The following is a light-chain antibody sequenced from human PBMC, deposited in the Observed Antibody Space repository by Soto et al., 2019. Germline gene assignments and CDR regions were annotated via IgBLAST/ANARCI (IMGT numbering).Light chain of an antibody. CDR2: GAS. Sequence: EVMLIQSPATLSMPPGERATLSCRASETVATNLAWYQQKPGQAPRLLISGASTRAAGISDRFRGGGSGTEFTLTITSLRSEDSGTYYCQQYFEWPPMTFGQGTKVDIK. V-gene: IGKV3-15*01. CDR1: ETVATN. J-gene: IGKJ1*01. CDR3: QQYFEWPPMT.